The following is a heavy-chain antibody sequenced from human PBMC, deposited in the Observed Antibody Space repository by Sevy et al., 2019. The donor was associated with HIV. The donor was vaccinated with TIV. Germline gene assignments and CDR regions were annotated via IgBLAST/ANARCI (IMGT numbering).Heavy chain of an antibody. Sequence: GGSLRLSCAASGFTFSDYYMSWIRQAPGKGLEWVSSISGSDGTIYYADSVKGRFTISRDNAKNSLYLHMSSLRDEDTAVYYGAGDHYLTMTTLGHWFDPWGQGTLVTVSS. J-gene: IGHJ5*02. CDR2: ISGSDGTI. V-gene: IGHV3-11*01. CDR1: GFTFSDYY. D-gene: IGHD4-17*01. CDR3: AGDHYLTMTTLGHWFDP.